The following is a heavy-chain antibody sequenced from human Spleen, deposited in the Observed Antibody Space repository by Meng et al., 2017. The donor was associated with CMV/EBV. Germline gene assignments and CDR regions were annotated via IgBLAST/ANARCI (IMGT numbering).Heavy chain of an antibody. CDR3: ARSWDGMDV. CDR1: GITFSSYE. V-gene: IGHV3-48*03. D-gene: IGHD6-13*01. Sequence: GESLKISCAVSGITFSSYEMNWVRQAPGKGLEWISYISSVGNNMYYADSVKGRFTISRDNAKNSVYLQMNSLSAEDTGVYYCARSWDGMDVWGQGTTVTVSS. CDR2: ISSVGNNM. J-gene: IGHJ6*02.